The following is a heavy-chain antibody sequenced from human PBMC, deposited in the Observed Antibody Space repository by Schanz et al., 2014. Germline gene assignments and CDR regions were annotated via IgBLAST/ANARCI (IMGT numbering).Heavy chain of an antibody. D-gene: IGHD3-16*01. CDR3: VRWGAS. Sequence: EVQLVESGGGLVQPGGSLRLSCAAPGFTFDEYGMHWVRQAPGKGLVWVSTIDTAGSYTSYVDSVKGRFTISRDNAKNTLYLQMSRLRVEDTAVYYCVRWGASWGQGTLVTVSS. CDR2: IDTAGSYT. CDR1: GFTFDEYG. J-gene: IGHJ5*02. V-gene: IGHV3-74*01.